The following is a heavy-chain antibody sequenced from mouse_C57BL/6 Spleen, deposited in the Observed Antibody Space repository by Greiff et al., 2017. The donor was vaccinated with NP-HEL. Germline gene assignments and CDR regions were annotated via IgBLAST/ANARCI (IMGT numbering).Heavy chain of an antibody. CDR3: ARHEDDGLGPYWYFDV. J-gene: IGHJ1*03. CDR2: FYPGSGSI. CDR1: GYTFTEYT. V-gene: IGHV1-62-2*01. Sequence: VQLQESGAELVKPGASVKLSCKASGYTFTEYTIHWVKQRSGQGLEWIGWFYPGSGSIKYNEKFKDKATLTADKSSSTVYMELSRLTSEDSAVYFCARHEDDGLGPYWYFDVWGTGTTVTVSS. D-gene: IGHD4-1*01.